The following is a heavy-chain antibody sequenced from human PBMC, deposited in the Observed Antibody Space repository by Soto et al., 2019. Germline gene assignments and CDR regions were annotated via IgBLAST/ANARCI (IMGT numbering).Heavy chain of an antibody. CDR1: GFSLSTSGVG. CDR2: IYWDDDK. D-gene: IGHD3-9*01. CDR3: AHTIPLRYVDWLYVGGHYFDY. J-gene: IGHJ4*02. Sequence: QITLKESGPTLVKPTQTLTLTCTFSGFSLSTSGVGVGWIRQPPGKALEWLALIYWDDDKRYSPSLKSRLTTTKDTSKNQVVLTMTNMDPVDPATYYCAHTIPLRYVDWLYVGGHYFDYWGQGTLVTVCS. V-gene: IGHV2-5*02.